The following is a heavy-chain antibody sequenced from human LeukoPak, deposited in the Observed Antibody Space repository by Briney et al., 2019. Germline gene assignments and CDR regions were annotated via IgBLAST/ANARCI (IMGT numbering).Heavy chain of an antibody. CDR3: ARFDGDSSGYDY. CDR2: INPNSGGT. V-gene: IGHV1-2*02. D-gene: IGHD3-22*01. Sequence: ASVKVSCKASGYTFTGYYMHWVRQAPGQGLEWMGWINPNSGGTNYAQKFQGRVTMTRDTSISTAYMELSRLRSDDTAVYYCARFDGDSSGYDYWGQGTLVTVSS. J-gene: IGHJ4*02. CDR1: GYTFTGYY.